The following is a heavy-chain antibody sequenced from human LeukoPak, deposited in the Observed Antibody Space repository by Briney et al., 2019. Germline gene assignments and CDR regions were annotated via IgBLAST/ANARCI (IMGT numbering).Heavy chain of an antibody. CDR2: ISSSSSYI. CDR3: ACSSGWLSYYFDY. J-gene: IGHJ4*02. D-gene: IGHD6-19*01. CDR1: GFTFSSYS. Sequence: GGSLRLTCAASGFTFSSYSMNWVRQAPGKGLEWVSSISSSSSYIYYADSVKGRFTISRDNAKNSLYLQMNSLRAEDMAVYYCACSSGWLSYYFDYWGQGTLVTVSS. V-gene: IGHV3-21*01.